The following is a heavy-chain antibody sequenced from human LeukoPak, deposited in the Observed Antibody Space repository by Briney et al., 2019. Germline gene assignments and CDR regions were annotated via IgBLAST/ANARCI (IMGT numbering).Heavy chain of an antibody. V-gene: IGHV3-23*01. Sequence: PGGSLRLSCAASGFTFSSYAMSWVRQAPGKGLEWVSAISGSGGSTYYADSVKGRFTISRDNSKNTLYLQMNSLRAEDTAVYYRAKGGSSSWYIRYYYYYYYMDVWGKGTTVTVSS. CDR2: ISGSGGST. CDR3: AKGGSSSWYIRYYYYYYYMDV. CDR1: GFTFSSYA. J-gene: IGHJ6*03. D-gene: IGHD6-13*01.